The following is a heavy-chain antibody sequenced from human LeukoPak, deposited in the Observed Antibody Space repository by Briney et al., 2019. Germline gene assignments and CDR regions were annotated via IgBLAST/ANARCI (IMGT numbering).Heavy chain of an antibody. CDR3: ARDKVVGATNFDY. J-gene: IGHJ4*02. D-gene: IGHD1-26*01. CDR1: GFTFSTYW. V-gene: IGHV3-7*01. Sequence: GGSLRLSCAASGFTFSTYWMSWVRQVPGKGLDWVANIKQDGSEKYYVDSVKGRFTISRDNAKNSLYLQMNSLRTEDTAVYYCARDKVVGATNFDYWGQGTLVTVSS. CDR2: IKQDGSEK.